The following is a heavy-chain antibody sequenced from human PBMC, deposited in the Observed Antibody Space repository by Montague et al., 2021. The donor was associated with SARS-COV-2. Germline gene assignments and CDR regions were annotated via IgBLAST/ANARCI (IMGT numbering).Heavy chain of an antibody. CDR2: VYYRGST. CDR3: ARANLVTFGGVIDLFEH. CDR1: GSSINSHY. D-gene: IGHD3-16*02. Sequence: SETLSLTCTVSGSSINSHYWSWIRQSPGQGLEWIGYVYYRGSTKYNPSLKSRVTISVETSKNQFYLELTSVTAADAAVYYCARANLVTFGGVIDLFEHWGQGSLVTVSS. V-gene: IGHV4-59*11. J-gene: IGHJ4*02.